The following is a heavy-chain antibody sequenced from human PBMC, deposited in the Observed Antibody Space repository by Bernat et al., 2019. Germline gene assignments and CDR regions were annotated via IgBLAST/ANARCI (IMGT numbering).Heavy chain of an antibody. CDR3: AKGGYDSAFDI. J-gene: IGHJ3*02. CDR2: ISYDGSNK. CDR1: GFTFSSYG. Sequence: QVQLVESGGGVVQPGRSLRLPCAASGFTFSSYGMHWVRQAPGKGLEWVAVISYDGSNKYYADSVKGRFTISRDNSKNTLYLQMNSLRAEDTAVYYCAKGGYDSAFDIWGQGTMVTVSS. V-gene: IGHV3-30*18. D-gene: IGHD5-12*01.